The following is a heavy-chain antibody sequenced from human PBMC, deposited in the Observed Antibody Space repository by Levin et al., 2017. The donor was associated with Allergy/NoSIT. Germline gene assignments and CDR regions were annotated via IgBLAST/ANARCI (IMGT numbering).Heavy chain of an antibody. CDR1: GGSISSYY. J-gene: IGHJ3*02. Sequence: ESLKISCTVSGGSISSYYWSWIRQPPGKGLEWIGYIYYSGSTNYNPSLKSRVTISVDTSKNQFSLKLSSVTAADTAVYYCARDSSRGVVVPAANDAFDIWGQGTMVTVSS. V-gene: IGHV4-59*01. D-gene: IGHD2-2*01. CDR3: ARDSSRGVVVPAANDAFDI. CDR2: IYYSGST.